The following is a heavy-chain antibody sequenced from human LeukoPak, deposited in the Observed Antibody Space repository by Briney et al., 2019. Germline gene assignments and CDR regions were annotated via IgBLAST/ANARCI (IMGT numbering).Heavy chain of an antibody. CDR3: ARASYCSDGSCYSDY. D-gene: IGHD2-15*01. Sequence: ASVKVSCKASGYTFIDYYMHWVRQAPGQGLEWMGWISAYNGNTIYAQKVKGRVTMTTDISTSTAYMELRSLKSDDTAVYYCARASYCSDGSCYSDYWGQGTLVTVSS. CDR1: GYTFIDYY. CDR2: ISAYNGNT. V-gene: IGHV1-18*04. J-gene: IGHJ4*02.